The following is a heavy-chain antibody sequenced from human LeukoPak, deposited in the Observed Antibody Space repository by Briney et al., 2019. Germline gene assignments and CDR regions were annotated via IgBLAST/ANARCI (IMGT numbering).Heavy chain of an antibody. CDR3: AREVDIVVVPAAPSDAFDI. CDR2: ISSSSSYI. J-gene: IGHJ3*02. V-gene: IGHV3-21*01. Sequence: KTGGSLRLSCAASGFTFSSYGMNWVRQAPGKGLEWVSSISSSSSYIYYADSVKGRFTISRDNAKNSLYLQMNSLRAEDTAVYYCAREVDIVVVPAAPSDAFDIWGQGTMVTVSS. D-gene: IGHD2-2*01. CDR1: GFTFSSYG.